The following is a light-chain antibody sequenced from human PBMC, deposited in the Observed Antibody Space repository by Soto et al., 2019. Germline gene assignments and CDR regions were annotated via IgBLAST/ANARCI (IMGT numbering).Light chain of an antibody. CDR3: GSYTSSSTVV. CDR2: EVS. J-gene: IGLJ2*01. V-gene: IGLV2-18*02. CDR1: SSDVGSYNR. Sequence: QSALTQPPSVSGSPGQSVTISCTGTSSDVGSYNRVSWYQQPPGTAPKLMIYEVSNRPSGVPDRFSGSKSGNTASLTISGLQAEDEPDYYCGSYTSSSTVVFGGGTKLTVL.